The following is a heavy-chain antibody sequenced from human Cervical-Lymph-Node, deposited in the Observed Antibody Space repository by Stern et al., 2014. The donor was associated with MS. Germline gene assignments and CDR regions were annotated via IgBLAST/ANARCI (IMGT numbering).Heavy chain of an antibody. J-gene: IGHJ4*02. CDR2: IYYSGST. CDR1: GGSIRSYY. CDR3: ARATDILTGHYPYYFDY. D-gene: IGHD3-9*01. V-gene: IGHV4-59*01. Sequence: QVQLQESGPGLVKPSETLSLTCSVSGGSIRSYYWSWIRQPPGKGLECIGYIYYSGSTNYNPSLKSRVTISVDTSKNQFSLKLSPVTAADTAVYYCARATDILTGHYPYYFDYWGQGTLVTVSS.